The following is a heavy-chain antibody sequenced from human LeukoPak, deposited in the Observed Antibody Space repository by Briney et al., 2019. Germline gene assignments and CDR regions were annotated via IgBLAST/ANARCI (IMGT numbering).Heavy chain of an antibody. V-gene: IGHV3-23*01. D-gene: IGHD4-11*01. CDR1: VFTFSSYA. Sequence: GGSLRLSCAASVFTFSSYAMSWVRQAPGKGLEWVSAISGGGGNTYYADSVKGRFTISRDNSKDTLYLQMNSLRAEDAAVYYCANEYSKGDVWGQGTVVTVSS. CDR2: ISGGGGNT. J-gene: IGHJ3*01. CDR3: ANEYSKGDV.